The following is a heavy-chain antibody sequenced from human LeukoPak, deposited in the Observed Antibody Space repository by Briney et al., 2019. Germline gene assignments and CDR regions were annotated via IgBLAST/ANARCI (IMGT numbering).Heavy chain of an antibody. CDR1: GYTVSSYG. Sequence: ASVKVSCKASGYTVSSYGITWVRQAPGQGLEWMGWISTYNGNTKYAQKFQSRVTMTTDTSTSTAYMELRSLTSDDTAVYYCARDFAQILGGFDIWGQGTMVTVSS. CDR2: ISTYNGNT. CDR3: ARDFAQILGGFDI. D-gene: IGHD2-15*01. J-gene: IGHJ3*02. V-gene: IGHV1-18*01.